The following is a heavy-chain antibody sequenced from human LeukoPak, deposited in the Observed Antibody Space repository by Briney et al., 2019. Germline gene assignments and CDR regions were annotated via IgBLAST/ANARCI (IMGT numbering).Heavy chain of an antibody. CDR3: ARGRCGGDCYSDYYYYGMDV. J-gene: IGHJ6*02. D-gene: IGHD2-21*02. V-gene: IGHV1-69*01. CDR1: GGTFSSYA. Sequence: SVKVSCKASGGTFSSYAISWVRQAPGQGLAWMGGIIPIFGTANYAQKFQGRVTITADESTSTAYMELSSLRSEDTAVYYCARGRCGGDCYSDYYYYGMDVWGQGTTVTVSS. CDR2: IIPIFGTA.